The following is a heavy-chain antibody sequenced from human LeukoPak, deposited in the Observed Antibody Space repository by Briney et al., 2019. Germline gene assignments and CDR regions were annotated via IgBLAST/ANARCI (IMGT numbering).Heavy chain of an antibody. CDR3: AKGSSGYFAAL. V-gene: IGHV3-23*01. CDR2: ISNDGGGT. D-gene: IGHD3-22*01. J-gene: IGHJ4*02. Sequence: GGSLRLSCAASGFTFNNYGLIWVRQAPGKGLEWVAAISNDGGGTMYAGFVEGRFTISRDNSKNTLVLQMNSLRAEDTALYYRAKGSSGYFAALWGQGTLVTVSS. CDR1: GFTFNNYG.